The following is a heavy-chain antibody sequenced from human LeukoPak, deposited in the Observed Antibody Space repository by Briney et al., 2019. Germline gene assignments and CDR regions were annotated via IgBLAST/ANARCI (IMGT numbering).Heavy chain of an antibody. D-gene: IGHD3-22*01. V-gene: IGHV3-21*01. CDR3: ARGVVAVLYY. J-gene: IGHJ4*02. Sequence: GGSLRLSRAASGFTFSSYSMNWVRQAPGKGLEWVSSISSSSSYIYYADSVKGQFTISRDNAKNSLYLQMNSLRAEDTAVYYCARGVVAVLYYWGQGTLVTVSS. CDR1: GFTFSSYS. CDR2: ISSSSSYI.